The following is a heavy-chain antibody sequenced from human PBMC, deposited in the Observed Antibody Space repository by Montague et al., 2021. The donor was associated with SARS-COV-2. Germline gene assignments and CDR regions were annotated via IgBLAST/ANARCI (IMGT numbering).Heavy chain of an antibody. D-gene: IGHD3-10*01. Sequence: SLRLSCAASGFTFSSYAMHWVRQAPGKGLEWVAVISYDGSNKYYADSVKGRFTISRDNSKNTLYLQMNSLGAEDTAVYYCARDNGPIWFGESSLDYWGQGTLVTVSS. J-gene: IGHJ4*02. CDR2: ISYDGSNK. CDR1: GFTFSSYA. CDR3: ARDNGPIWFGESSLDY. V-gene: IGHV3-30*04.